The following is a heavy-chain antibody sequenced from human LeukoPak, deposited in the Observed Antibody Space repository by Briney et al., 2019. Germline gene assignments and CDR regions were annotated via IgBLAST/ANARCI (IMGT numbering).Heavy chain of an antibody. Sequence: GGSLRLSCAASGFTFSSYEMNWGPQAPGKGLGWVSDISGSGRTIYYANSVKGRFTISRDNAKNSLYLQMNSLRAEDTAVYYCARVEASGYDYGAFDYWGQGTLVTVSS. CDR2: ISGSGRTI. J-gene: IGHJ4*02. D-gene: IGHD5-12*01. V-gene: IGHV3-48*03. CDR1: GFTFSSYE. CDR3: ARVEASGYDYGAFDY.